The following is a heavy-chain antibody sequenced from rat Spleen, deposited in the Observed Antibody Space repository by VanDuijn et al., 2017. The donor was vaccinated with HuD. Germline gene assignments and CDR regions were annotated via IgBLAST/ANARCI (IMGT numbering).Heavy chain of an antibody. J-gene: IGHJ2*01. Sequence: QVQLKESGPGLVEPSQTLSLTCTVSGFSLTNFHVSWVRQPPGKGLEWMGIIWTGGSTAYNSLLKSRLNITRDTSKSQVFLKMNSLQTEDTATYYCTSLFLPHSRAFDNWGQGVMVTVSS. V-gene: IGHV2-43*01. CDR2: IWTGGST. CDR3: TSLFLPHSRAFDN. CDR1: GFSLTNFH. D-gene: IGHD1-2*01.